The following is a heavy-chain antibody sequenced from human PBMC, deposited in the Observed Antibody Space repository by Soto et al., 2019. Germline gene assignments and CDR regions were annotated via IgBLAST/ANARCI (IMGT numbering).Heavy chain of an antibody. CDR3: ARDTSPYSSSSWYDAFDI. CDR1: GFTFSSYW. J-gene: IGHJ3*02. Sequence: EVQLVESGGGLVQPGGSLRLSCTASGFTFSSYWMSWVRQAPGKGLEWVANIKEDGSEKYYVDSVKGRFTISRDNAENSLYLQMNSLRAEDTAVYYCARDTSPYSSSSWYDAFDIWGQGTMVPVSS. D-gene: IGHD6-6*01. CDR2: IKEDGSEK. V-gene: IGHV3-7*01.